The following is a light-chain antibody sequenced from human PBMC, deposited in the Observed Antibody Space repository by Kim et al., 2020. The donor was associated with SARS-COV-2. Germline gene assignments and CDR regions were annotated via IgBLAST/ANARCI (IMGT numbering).Light chain of an antibody. V-gene: IGLV3-19*01. CDR1: SLSSYY. CDR2: VYN. J-gene: IGLJ2*01. CDR3: NSRYNSGNHLVV. Sequence: PILRITTRDDSLSSYYACWYQHQPGQGPALIIYVYNNRPSAIPVCFSSSSSENTASLTITGSQPEDEADYYCNSRYNSGNHLVVFGGGTQLTVL.